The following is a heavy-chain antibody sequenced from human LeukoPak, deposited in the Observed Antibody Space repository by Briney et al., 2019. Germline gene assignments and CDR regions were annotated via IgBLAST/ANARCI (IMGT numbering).Heavy chain of an antibody. Sequence: ASVKVSCKASGYTFTGYYMHWVRQAPGKGLEWMGGFDPEDGETIYAQKFQGRVTMTEDTSTDTAYMELSSLRSEDTAVYYCATNYDSSGYWYYFDYWGQGTLVTVSS. CDR1: GYTFTGYY. J-gene: IGHJ4*02. CDR2: FDPEDGET. V-gene: IGHV1-24*01. CDR3: ATNYDSSGYWYYFDY. D-gene: IGHD3-22*01.